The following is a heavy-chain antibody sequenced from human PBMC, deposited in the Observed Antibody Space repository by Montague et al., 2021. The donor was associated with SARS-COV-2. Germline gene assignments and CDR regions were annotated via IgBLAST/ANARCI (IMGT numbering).Heavy chain of an antibody. CDR1: GDSVSSNSAA. Sequence: CAISGDSVSSNSAAWNWIRQSPSRGLEWLGRTYYRSKWYNNYAVSVKXRITINPDTSKNQFSLQLNSVTPEDTAMYYCASGRMVPYSSSWTTLYYYYGMDVWGQGTTVTVSS. V-gene: IGHV6-1*01. J-gene: IGHJ6*02. CDR3: ASGRMVPYSSSWTTLYYYYGMDV. D-gene: IGHD6-13*01. CDR2: TYYRSKWYN.